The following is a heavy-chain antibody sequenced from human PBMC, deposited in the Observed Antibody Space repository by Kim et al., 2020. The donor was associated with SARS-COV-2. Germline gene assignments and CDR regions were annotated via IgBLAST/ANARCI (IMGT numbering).Heavy chain of an antibody. J-gene: IGHJ6*02. Sequence: YYVDSVKGRFTISRDNAKNSLYLQMNSLRAEDTAVYYCARGNDYRNYGMDVWGQGTTVTVSS. V-gene: IGHV3-7*01. D-gene: IGHD4-4*01. CDR3: ARGNDYRNYGMDV.